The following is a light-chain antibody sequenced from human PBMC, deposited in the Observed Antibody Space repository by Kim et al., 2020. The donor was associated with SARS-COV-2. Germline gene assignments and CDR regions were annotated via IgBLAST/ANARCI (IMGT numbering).Light chain of an antibody. CDR3: QAWDSSTAVV. CDR2: QDS. CDR1: ELGHKS. V-gene: IGLV3-1*01. Sequence: VSPGQTASITCSGDELGHKSTSLYKQKPGQSPVLVMYQDSKRPSGIPERFSGSNSGNTATLTISGTQAMDEADYYCQAWDSSTAVVFGGGTQLTVL. J-gene: IGLJ2*01.